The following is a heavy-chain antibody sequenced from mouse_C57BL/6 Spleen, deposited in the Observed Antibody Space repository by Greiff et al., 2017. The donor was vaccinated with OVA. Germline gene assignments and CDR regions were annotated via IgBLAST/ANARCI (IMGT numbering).Heavy chain of an antibody. Sequence: VQLQQPGAELVRPGSSVKLSCKASGYTFTSYWMHWVKQRPIQGLEWIGNIDPSDSETHYNQKFKDKATLTVDKSSSTAYMQLSSLTSEDSAVYYCARGYYGSSPLDYWGQGTTLTVSS. V-gene: IGHV1-52*01. CDR3: ARGYYGSSPLDY. J-gene: IGHJ2*01. D-gene: IGHD1-1*01. CDR2: IDPSDSET. CDR1: GYTFTSYW.